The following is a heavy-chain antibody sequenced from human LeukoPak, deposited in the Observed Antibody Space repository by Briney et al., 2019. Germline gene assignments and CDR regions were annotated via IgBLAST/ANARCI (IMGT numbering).Heavy chain of an antibody. V-gene: IGHV3-20*04. CDR3: ARELRDDFWSGYPDLNWFDP. CDR1: GFTFDDYG. Sequence: GGSLRLSCAASGFTFDDYGMSWVRQAPGKGLEWVSGISWNGGSTGYADSVKGRFTISRDNAKNSLYLQMNSLRAEDTALYYCARELRDDFWSGYPDLNWFDPWGQGTLVTVSS. CDR2: ISWNGGST. J-gene: IGHJ5*02. D-gene: IGHD3-3*01.